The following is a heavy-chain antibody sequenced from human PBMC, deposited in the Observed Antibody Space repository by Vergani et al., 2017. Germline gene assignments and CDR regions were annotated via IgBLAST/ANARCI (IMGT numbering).Heavy chain of an antibody. Sequence: QVQLVQSGAEVKKPGASVKVSCKASGYTFTSYGISWVRQAPGQGPEWMGWISAYNGNTNYAQKLQGRVTMTTDTATSTAYSERRSLRSDDTAVYYCAREPIAYYYDSSGYHDAFDIWGQGTMVTVSS. CDR1: GYTFTSYG. V-gene: IGHV1-18*01. CDR2: ISAYNGNT. D-gene: IGHD3-22*01. CDR3: AREPIAYYYDSSGYHDAFDI. J-gene: IGHJ3*02.